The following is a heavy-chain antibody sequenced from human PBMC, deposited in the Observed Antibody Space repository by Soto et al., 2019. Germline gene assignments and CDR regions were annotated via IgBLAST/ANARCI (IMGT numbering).Heavy chain of an antibody. CDR3: AKAWDCSGGSCYPPDY. CDR2: ISGSGGST. J-gene: IGHJ4*02. D-gene: IGHD2-15*01. V-gene: IGHV3-23*01. Sequence: GGSLRLSCAASGFTFSSYAMSWVRQAPGKGLEWVSAISGSGGSTYYADSVKGRFTISRDNSKNTLYLQMNSLRAEDTAVYYCAKAWDCSGGSCYPPDYWGQGTLVTVS. CDR1: GFTFSSYA.